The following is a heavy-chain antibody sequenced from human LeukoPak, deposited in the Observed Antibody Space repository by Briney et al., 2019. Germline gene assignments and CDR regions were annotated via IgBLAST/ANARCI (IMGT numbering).Heavy chain of an antibody. CDR2: IDSRGST. CDR3: ARGNGGNSEFDY. D-gene: IGHD4-23*01. CDR1: GGSISSGTNF. J-gene: IGHJ4*02. V-gene: IGHV4-61*02. Sequence: PSETLSLTCTVSGGSISSGTNFWTWIQQPAGKGLEWIGRIDSRGSTYYNPSLRSRVTISLDTSKNQFSLKLSSVTAADTAVYYCARGNGGNSEFDYWGQGTLVTVSP.